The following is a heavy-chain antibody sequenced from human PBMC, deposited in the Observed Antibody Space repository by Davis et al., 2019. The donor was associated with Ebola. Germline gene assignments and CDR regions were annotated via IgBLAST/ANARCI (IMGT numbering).Heavy chain of an antibody. CDR2: IKQDGSNK. J-gene: IGHJ6*02. CDR3: AKGGARYFYHYYGMDV. D-gene: IGHD2/OR15-2a*01. CDR1: GFTFSSYW. V-gene: IGHV3-7*03. Sequence: GESLKISCAASGFTFSSYWMSWVRQAPGKGLEWVANIKQDGSNKYYADSVKGRFTISRDNSKNTLYLQMNSLRADDTALYYCAKGGARYFYHYYGMDVWGQGTTVTVSS.